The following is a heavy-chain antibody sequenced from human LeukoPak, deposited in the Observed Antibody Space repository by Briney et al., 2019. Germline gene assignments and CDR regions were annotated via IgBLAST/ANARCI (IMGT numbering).Heavy chain of an antibody. V-gene: IGHV3-30*18. CDR2: ISYDGSNK. J-gene: IGHJ4*02. D-gene: IGHD2-21*02. CDR3: AKDRHIVVVTAIPGH. CDR1: GFTFSSYG. Sequence: GRSLRLSCAASGFTFSSYGMHWVRQAPGKGLEWVAVISYDGSNKYYADSVKGRFTISRDNSKNTLYLQMNSLRAEDTAVYYCAKDRHIVVVTAIPGHWGQGTLVTVSS.